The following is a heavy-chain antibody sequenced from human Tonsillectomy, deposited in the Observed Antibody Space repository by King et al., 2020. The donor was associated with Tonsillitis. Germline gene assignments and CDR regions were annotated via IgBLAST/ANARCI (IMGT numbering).Heavy chain of an antibody. V-gene: IGHV1-69*04. CDR2: IIPMLNMS. CDR3: ARSWPDQYYFDY. J-gene: IGHJ4*02. CDR1: GGTFSSYA. Sequence: QVQLVQSGAEVKKPGSSMRVSCKASGGTFSSYAISWVRLAPGQGLEWMGRIIPMLNMSNSAQRFQGSVTITADKSTSTAYMELRSLKSEDTAMYYCARSWPDQYYFDYWGQGTLVTVSS.